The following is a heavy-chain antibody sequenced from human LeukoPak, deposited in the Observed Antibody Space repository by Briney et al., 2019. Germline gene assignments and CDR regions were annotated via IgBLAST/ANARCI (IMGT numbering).Heavy chain of an antibody. J-gene: IGHJ2*01. Sequence: PGGSLRLSCAASGFTFSSYGMHWVRQAPGKGQERVAVIWYDGSNKYYADSVKGRFTISRDNSKNTLYLQMNSLRVEDTAVYYCAKDKITAAGRDWYLDLWGRGTLVTVSS. V-gene: IGHV3-33*06. CDR2: IWYDGSNK. D-gene: IGHD6-13*01. CDR3: AKDKITAAGRDWYLDL. CDR1: GFTFSSYG.